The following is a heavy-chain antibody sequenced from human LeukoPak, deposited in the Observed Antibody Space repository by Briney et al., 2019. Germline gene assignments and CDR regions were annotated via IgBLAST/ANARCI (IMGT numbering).Heavy chain of an antibody. Sequence: GGSLRLSCAASGFTFSKYWMTWVRQAPGKGLEWVANIKQDESEKYYGDSVKGRFTISRDNAKNSLYLQMNSLRAEDTAVYYCARDKEEMVRAPYAFGIWGQGTMVTVSS. J-gene: IGHJ3*02. V-gene: IGHV3-7*01. D-gene: IGHD3-10*01. CDR2: IKQDESEK. CDR1: GFTFSKYW. CDR3: ARDKEEMVRAPYAFGI.